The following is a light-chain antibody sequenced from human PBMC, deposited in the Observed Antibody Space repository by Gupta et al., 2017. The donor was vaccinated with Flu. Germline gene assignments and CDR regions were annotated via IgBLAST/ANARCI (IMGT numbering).Light chain of an antibody. Sequence: QVVLTQSPSASASLGASVKLTCTLSSGHVNDAIAWHQQRPIQGPHYLMRLNRDGSHHKGDGVPDRFSGSSSGAERYLIISSLRSEDEADHYCQTWTTGVVMFGGGTRLTVL. CDR3: QTWTTGVVM. CDR2: LNRDGSH. V-gene: IGLV4-69*01. J-gene: IGLJ3*02. CDR1: SGHVNDA.